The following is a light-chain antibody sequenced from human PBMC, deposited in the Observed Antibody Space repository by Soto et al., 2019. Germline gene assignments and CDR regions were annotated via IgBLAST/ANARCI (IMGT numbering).Light chain of an antibody. Sequence: DIQMTQSPSSLSASVGDRVTITCRASQSISSYLNWYQQKPGKAPKLLIYAASSVQSGVPSRCSGRGAGTDFTLTSSSLQHEDFATYYCQQSYSTLWTFGQGTKVEIK. CDR1: QSISSY. CDR3: QQSYSTLWT. J-gene: IGKJ1*01. V-gene: IGKV1-39*01. CDR2: AAS.